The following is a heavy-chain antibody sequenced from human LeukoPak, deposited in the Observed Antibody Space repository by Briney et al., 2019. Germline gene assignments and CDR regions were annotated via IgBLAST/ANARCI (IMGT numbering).Heavy chain of an antibody. V-gene: IGHV3-43*02. CDR1: GFTFGDYA. CDR2: IRADGGRT. J-gene: IGHJ6*02. Sequence: GGPLRLSCAASGFTFGDYAMHWVRQAPGKGLEWVSLIRADGGRTYYADSVNGRFTISRDNSKNSLYLQMNSLRTDDTALYYCATWAFYHGLDVWGQGSTVTLSS. D-gene: IGHD2/OR15-2a*01. CDR3: ATWAFYHGLDV.